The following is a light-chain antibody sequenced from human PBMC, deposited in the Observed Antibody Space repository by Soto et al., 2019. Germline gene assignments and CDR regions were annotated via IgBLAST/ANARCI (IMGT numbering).Light chain of an antibody. V-gene: IGLV8-61*01. CDR2: STD. CDR3: VLYMGSGIPPV. CDR1: SGSVSTNYY. Sequence: QTVVTQEPSFSVSPGGTGTLTCGLSSGSVSTNYYPSWYQQTPGQSPRTLIYSTDIRSSGVPDRFSGSILGNKAALTITGAQADDESGYFCVLYMGSGIPPVFGGGTKVTVL. J-gene: IGLJ3*02.